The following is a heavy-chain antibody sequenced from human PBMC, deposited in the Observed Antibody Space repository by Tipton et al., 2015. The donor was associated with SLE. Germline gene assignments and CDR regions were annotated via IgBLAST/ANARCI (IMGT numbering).Heavy chain of an antibody. V-gene: IGHV4-34*01. CDR1: GDSFTGYF. Sequence: TLSLTCAVHGDSFTGYFWSWIRQPPGKGLEWIGEINHAGSTKYNPSLKSRVFISIDTSKSQFSLELTSVTDADTAIYYCARFYPLGVWFDPWGQGTQVTVSS. D-gene: IGHD3-3*02. CDR3: ARFYPLGVWFDP. J-gene: IGHJ5*02. CDR2: INHAGST.